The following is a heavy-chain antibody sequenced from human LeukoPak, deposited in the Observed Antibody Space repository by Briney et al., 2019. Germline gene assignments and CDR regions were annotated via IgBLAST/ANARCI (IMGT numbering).Heavy chain of an antibody. V-gene: IGHV3-21*01. CDR1: GFTFSSYS. D-gene: IGHD6-13*01. CDR2: ISSSSSYI. Sequence: PGGSLRLSCAASGFTFSSYSMNWVRQAPGKGLEWVSSISSSSSYIYYADSVKGRFTISRDNAKNSLYLQMNSLRAEDTAVYYCARDFHSAEGYFDLWGRGTLVTASS. J-gene: IGHJ2*01. CDR3: ARDFHSAEGYFDL.